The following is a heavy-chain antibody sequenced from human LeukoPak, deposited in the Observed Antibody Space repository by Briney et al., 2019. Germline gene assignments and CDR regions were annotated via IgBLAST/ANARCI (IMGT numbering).Heavy chain of an antibody. CDR3: ARYPMTIFGVVRYYFDY. J-gene: IGHJ4*02. D-gene: IGHD3-3*01. Sequence: GGSLRLSCAASGFTVSGNYMSWVRQAPGKGLEWVANIKQDGSEKYDVDSVKGRFTISRDDAKNSLYLQMNSLRDEDTAVYYRARYPMTIFGVVRYYFDYWGQGTLVTVSS. CDR1: GFTVSGNY. V-gene: IGHV3-7*01. CDR2: IKQDGSEK.